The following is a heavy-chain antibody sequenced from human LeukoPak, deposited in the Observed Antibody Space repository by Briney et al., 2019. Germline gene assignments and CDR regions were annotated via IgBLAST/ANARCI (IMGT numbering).Heavy chain of an antibody. CDR3: ARVGLSYDSSGYQDY. Sequence: GSLRLSCAASGFTFSSYSMNWVRQAPGKGLEWIGEINHSGSTNYNPSLKSRVTISVDTSKNQFSLKLSSVTAADTAVYYCARVGLSYDSSGYQDYWGQGTLVTVSS. CDR2: INHSGST. CDR1: GFTFSSYS. V-gene: IGHV4-34*01. D-gene: IGHD3-22*01. J-gene: IGHJ4*02.